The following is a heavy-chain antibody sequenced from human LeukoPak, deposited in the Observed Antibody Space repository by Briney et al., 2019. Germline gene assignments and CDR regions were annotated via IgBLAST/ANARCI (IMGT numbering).Heavy chain of an antibody. CDR3: ARGRDILDV. J-gene: IGHJ6*04. CDR1: GYTFTIYY. CDR2: INPSSGST. D-gene: IGHD2-15*01. V-gene: IGHV1-46*01. Sequence: GASVTVSCKASGYTFTIYYMHWVRHAPGQGHGWMGIINPSSGSTSYAQKFQGRVTMTRDTSTSTVYMELSSLRSEDTAVYYCARGRDILDVWGKGTTVTISS.